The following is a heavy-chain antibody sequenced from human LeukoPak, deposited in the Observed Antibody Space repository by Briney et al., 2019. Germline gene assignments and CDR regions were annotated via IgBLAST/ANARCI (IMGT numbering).Heavy chain of an antibody. J-gene: IGHJ4*02. CDR1: GFTFSTYT. CDR2: IGGSGGDI. Sequence: GGSLRLSCAASGFTFSTYTMYWVRQPPGKGLEWVSIIGGSGGDIHYADSVRGRFTISRDNSKNTLYLQMNSLRVEDTAIYYCAIDPNWGIHYWGQGVLVTVSS. D-gene: IGHD7-27*01. CDR3: AIDPNWGIHY. V-gene: IGHV3-23*01.